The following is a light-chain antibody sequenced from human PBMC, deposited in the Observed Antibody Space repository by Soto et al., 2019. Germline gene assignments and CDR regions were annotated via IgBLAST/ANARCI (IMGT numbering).Light chain of an antibody. CDR3: SSFAGYNNYVI. Sequence: QSALTQPPSASGSPGQSVTISCAGTSSDVVGYNYVSWHQQHPGKAPKLMIYEVSKRPSGVPDRFSGTKSGNTASLTVSGLQAEDEADYYCSSFAGYNNYVIFGGGTKLTVL. V-gene: IGLV2-8*01. CDR1: SSDVVGYNY. CDR2: EVS. J-gene: IGLJ2*01.